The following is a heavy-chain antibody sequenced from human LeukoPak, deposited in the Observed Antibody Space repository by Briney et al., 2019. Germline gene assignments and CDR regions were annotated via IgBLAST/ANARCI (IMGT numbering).Heavy chain of an antibody. J-gene: IGHJ4*02. CDR1: GGSISSSSYY. CDR3: ARGRDRSGWPVDY. D-gene: IGHD6-19*01. CDR2: IYYSGST. Sequence: PSETLSLTCTVSGGSISSSSYYWGWIRQPPGKGLEWIGSIYYSGSTYYNPSLKSRVTISVDTSKNQFSLKLSSVTAADTAVYYCARGRDRSGWPVDYWGQGTLVTVSS. V-gene: IGHV4-39*07.